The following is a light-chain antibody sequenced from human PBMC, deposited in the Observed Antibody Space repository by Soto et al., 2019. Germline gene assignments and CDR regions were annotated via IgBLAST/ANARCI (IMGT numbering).Light chain of an antibody. CDR2: GAS. Sequence: EIVLTQSPGTLSLSPGERATLSCRASQSVSSSYLAWYQQKPGQAPRLLIYGASSRATGIPDRFSASGSGTDFTLTISRLEPEDFAVYYCQQYDRSPLLTFGGGTKVELK. V-gene: IGKV3-20*01. J-gene: IGKJ4*01. CDR1: QSVSSSY. CDR3: QQYDRSPLLT.